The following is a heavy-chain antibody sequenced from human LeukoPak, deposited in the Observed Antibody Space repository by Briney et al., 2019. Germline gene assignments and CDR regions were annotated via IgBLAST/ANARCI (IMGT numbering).Heavy chain of an antibody. J-gene: IGHJ5*02. Sequence: SETLSLTCTVSGGSISSYYWSWIRQPPGKGLEWIGSIYYSGSTYYNPSLKSRVTISVDTSKNQFSLKLSSVTAADTAVYCCARDLGSYDSSGYNWFDPWGQGTLVTVSS. CDR1: GGSISSYY. D-gene: IGHD3-22*01. CDR2: IYYSGST. CDR3: ARDLGSYDSSGYNWFDP. V-gene: IGHV4-39*07.